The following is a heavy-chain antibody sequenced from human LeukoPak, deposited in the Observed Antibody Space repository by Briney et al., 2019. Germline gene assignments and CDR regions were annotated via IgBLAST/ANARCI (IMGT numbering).Heavy chain of an antibody. J-gene: IGHJ5*02. CDR3: ARDRELLWFGELSPEPGAWFDP. CDR1: GGSISSSSYY. Sequence: SETLSLTCTVSGGSISSSSYYWGWIRQPPGKGLEWIGSIYYSGSTYYNPSLKSRVTISVDTSKNQFSLKLSSVTAADTAVYYCARDRELLWFGELSPEPGAWFDPWGQGTLVTVSS. CDR2: IYYSGST. V-gene: IGHV4-39*07. D-gene: IGHD3-10*01.